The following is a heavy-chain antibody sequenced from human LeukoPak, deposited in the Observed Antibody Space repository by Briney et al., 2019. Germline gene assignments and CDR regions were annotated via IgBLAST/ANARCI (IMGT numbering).Heavy chain of an antibody. CDR1: GYTFTGYY. CDR3: ARVSPLTIFGVVIRVPADY. V-gene: IGHV1-2*02. J-gene: IGHJ4*02. D-gene: IGHD3-3*01. CDR2: INPNSGGT. Sequence: ASVKVSCKASGYTFTGYYMHWVRQAPGQGLEWMGGINPNSGGTNYAQKFQRRVTMTRVTSISTDYMELCRLRSDDTAVYYCARVSPLTIFGVVIRVPADYWGQGTLVTVSS.